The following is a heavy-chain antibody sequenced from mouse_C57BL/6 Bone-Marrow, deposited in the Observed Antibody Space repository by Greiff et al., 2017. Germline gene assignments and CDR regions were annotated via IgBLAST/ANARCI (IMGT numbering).Heavy chain of an antibody. CDR1: GFTFSDYG. V-gene: IGHV5-17*01. CDR2: ISSGSSTI. Sequence: EVKLMESGGGLVKPGGSLTLSCAASGFTFSDYGMHWVRQAPEKGLEWVADISSGSSTIYYADTVKGRFTITRNNAENNLFLQMTSLRSEDTAMYYCAMNYYGSSSYFDDWGQGTTLTVSS. J-gene: IGHJ2*01. CDR3: AMNYYGSSSYFDD. D-gene: IGHD1-1*01.